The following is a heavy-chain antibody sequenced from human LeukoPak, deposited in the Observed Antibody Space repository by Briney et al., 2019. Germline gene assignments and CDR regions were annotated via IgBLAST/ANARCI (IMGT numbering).Heavy chain of an antibody. CDR2: IYYSGST. J-gene: IGHJ4*02. Sequence: SETLSLTCTVSGGSISSYYWSWIRQPPGKGLEWIGYIYYSGSTNYNPSLKSRVTISVDTSKNQFSLKLSSVTAADTAVYYCARDGPFGSVDYWGQGTLVTVSS. CDR3: ARDGPFGSVDY. D-gene: IGHD3-10*01. CDR1: GGSISSYY. V-gene: IGHV4-59*12.